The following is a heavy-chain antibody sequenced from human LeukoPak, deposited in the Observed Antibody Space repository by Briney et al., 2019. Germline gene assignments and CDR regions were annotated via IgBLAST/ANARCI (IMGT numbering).Heavy chain of an antibody. CDR3: TTGIYGSGSRNY. CDR2: ISYDGSNK. V-gene: IGHV3-30-3*01. J-gene: IGHJ4*02. D-gene: IGHD3-10*01. Sequence: GGSLRLSCAASGFTFSSYAMSWVRQAPGKGLEWVAVISYDGSNKYYADSVKGRFTISRDNSKNTLYLQMNSLRAEDTAVYYCTTGIYGSGSRNYWGQGTLVTVSS. CDR1: GFTFSSYA.